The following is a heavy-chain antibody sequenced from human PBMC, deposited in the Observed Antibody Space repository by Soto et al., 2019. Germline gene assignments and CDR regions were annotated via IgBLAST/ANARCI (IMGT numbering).Heavy chain of an antibody. CDR1: GGSISSGGYS. D-gene: IGHD3-10*01. J-gene: IGHJ3*02. V-gene: IGHV4-30-2*01. CDR2: IYHSGST. CDR3: ARARFGAFDI. Sequence: PSETLSLTYAVSGGSISSGGYSWSWIRQPPGKGLEWIGYIYHSGSTYYNPSLKSRVTISVDRSKNQFSLKLSSVTAADTAVYYCARARFGAFDIWGQGTMVTVSS.